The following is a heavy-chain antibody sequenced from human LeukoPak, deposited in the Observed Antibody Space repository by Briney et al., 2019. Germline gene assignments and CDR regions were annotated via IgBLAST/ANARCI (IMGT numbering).Heavy chain of an antibody. V-gene: IGHV1-69*05. D-gene: IGHD2-2*01. Sequence: ASVKVSCKASGGTFSSYAISWVRQAPGQGLEWMGGIIPIFGTANYAQKLQGRVTMTTDTSTSTAYMELRSLRSDDTAVYYCARTESIVVVPTPLDYWGQGTLVTVSS. J-gene: IGHJ4*02. CDR1: GGTFSSYA. CDR3: ARTESIVVVPTPLDY. CDR2: IIPIFGTA.